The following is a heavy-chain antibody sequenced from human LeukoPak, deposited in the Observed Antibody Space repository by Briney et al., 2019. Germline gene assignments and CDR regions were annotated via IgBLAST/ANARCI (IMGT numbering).Heavy chain of an antibody. CDR3: AREEYGKYYLDY. CDR2: INSDGSTT. J-gene: IGHJ4*02. CDR1: GFTFSSSW. D-gene: IGHD6-6*01. V-gene: IGHV3-74*01. Sequence: GGSLRLSCAASGFTFSSSWMHWVRQAPGKGLVWVSRINSDGSTTNYADSVKGRFTISRDNSKNTLYLQMNSLRVEDTAVYYCAREEYGKYYLDYWGQGTLVTVSS.